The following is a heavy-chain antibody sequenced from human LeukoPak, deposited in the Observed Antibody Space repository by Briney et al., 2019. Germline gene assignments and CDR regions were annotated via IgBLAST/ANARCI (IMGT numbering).Heavy chain of an antibody. D-gene: IGHD3-22*01. CDR2: INPNSDAT. Sequence: ASVKVSCKASGYTFIGHYIHWVRQAPGQGLEWMGWINPNSDATKYSQKFQGRVTMTRDTSISTTYMDLTRLTSDDTAVYFCARDGPYDSDAFHFWGQGTMVTVSS. CDR3: ARDGPYDSDAFHF. V-gene: IGHV1-2*02. CDR1: GYTFIGHY. J-gene: IGHJ3*01.